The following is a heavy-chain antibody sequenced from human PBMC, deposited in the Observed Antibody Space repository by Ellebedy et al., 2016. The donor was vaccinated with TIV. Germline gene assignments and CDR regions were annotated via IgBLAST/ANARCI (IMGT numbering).Heavy chain of an antibody. CDR3: ARAMYGMGWFDP. D-gene: IGHD2-8*01. J-gene: IGHJ5*02. CDR2: MNPNSGNT. CDR1: GYTFTSYD. V-gene: IGHV1-8*01. Sequence: AASVKVSCKASGYTFTSYDINWVRQATGQGLEWMGWMNPNSGNTGYAQKFQGRVTITRDTSANIAYMELSSLRSEDTAVYYCARAMYGMGWFDPWGQGTLVTVSS.